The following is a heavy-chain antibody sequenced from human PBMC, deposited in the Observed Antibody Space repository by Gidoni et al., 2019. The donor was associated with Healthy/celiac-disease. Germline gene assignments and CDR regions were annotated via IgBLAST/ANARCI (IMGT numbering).Heavy chain of an antibody. CDR3: ARERARSAIAVAGLDY. Sequence: QVQLVESGGGLVQPGGSLILSCAASAFTFSDYYMSWIRQAPGKGLEWVSYISSSGSTIYYADSVKGRCTISRDNAKNSLYLQMNSLRAEDTAVYYCARERARSAIAVAGLDYWGQGTLVTVSS. CDR1: AFTFSDYY. CDR2: ISSSGSTI. J-gene: IGHJ4*02. D-gene: IGHD6-19*01. V-gene: IGHV3-11*01.